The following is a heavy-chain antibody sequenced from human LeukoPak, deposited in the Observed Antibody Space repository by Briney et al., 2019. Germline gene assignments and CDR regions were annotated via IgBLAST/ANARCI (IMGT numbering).Heavy chain of an antibody. Sequence: GGSLRLSCAASGFIFSNYAMSWVRLTPGKGLEWVSSISPSGNSKYHADSVKGRFTISRDNAENSLYMQMNSLRAEDTGVYYCVRDFLGESGAGGYWGQGTLVTVSS. CDR2: ISPSGNSK. D-gene: IGHD3-10*01. V-gene: IGHV3-21*01. J-gene: IGHJ4*02. CDR3: VRDFLGESGAGGY. CDR1: GFIFSNYA.